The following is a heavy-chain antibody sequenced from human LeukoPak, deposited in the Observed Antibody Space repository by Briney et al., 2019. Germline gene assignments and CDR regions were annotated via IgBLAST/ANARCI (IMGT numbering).Heavy chain of an antibody. Sequence: GGSLRLSCAASGFTFNTYWMSWVRQAPGKGLEWVANIRQEGYEKYYVDSVKGRFTISRDNAKNSLYLQMNSLRAEDTAVYFCARPLGYCSGGSCFPFDIWGQGTVVTVSS. CDR1: GFTFNTYW. CDR2: IRQEGYEK. D-gene: IGHD2-15*01. CDR3: ARPLGYCSGGSCFPFDI. J-gene: IGHJ3*02. V-gene: IGHV3-7*01.